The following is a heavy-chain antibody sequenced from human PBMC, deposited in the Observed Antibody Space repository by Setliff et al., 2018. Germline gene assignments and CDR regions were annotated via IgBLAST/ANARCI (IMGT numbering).Heavy chain of an antibody. CDR3: ARSTETFSGEDFYFFYYMDV. CDR1: GFTVSSNY. CDR2: ISSSSSYI. D-gene: IGHD4-4*01. V-gene: IGHV3-21*01. J-gene: IGHJ6*03. Sequence: PGGSLRLSCAASGFTVSSNYMSWVRQAPGKGLEWVSSISSSSSYIYYADSVKGRFTISRDNAKNSLYLQMNSLRAEDTAVYYCARSTETFSGEDFYFFYYMDVWGKGTTVTVSS.